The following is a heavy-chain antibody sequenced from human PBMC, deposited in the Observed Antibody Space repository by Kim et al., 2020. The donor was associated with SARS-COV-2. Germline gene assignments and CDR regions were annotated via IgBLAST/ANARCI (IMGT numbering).Heavy chain of an antibody. CDR2: GSEK. V-gene: IGHV3-7*03. J-gene: IGHJ5*02. Sequence: GSEKYYVDSVKGRFTISRDNAKNSLYLQMNSLRAEDTAVYYCARGMVRGSWGQGTLVTVSS. CDR3: ARGMVRGS. D-gene: IGHD3-10*01.